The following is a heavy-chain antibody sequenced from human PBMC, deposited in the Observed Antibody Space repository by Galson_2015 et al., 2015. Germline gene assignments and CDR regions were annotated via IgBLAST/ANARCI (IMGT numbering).Heavy chain of an antibody. CDR1: GGTFSSYA. CDR2: IIPIFGTA. CDR3: ARDHGYSGYDSPYGMDV. Sequence: SVKVSCKASGGTFSSYAISWVRQAPGQGLEWMGGIIPIFGTANYAQKFQGRVTITADESTSTAYMELSSPRSEDTAVYYCARDHGYSGYDSPYGMDVWGQGTTVTVSS. J-gene: IGHJ6*02. D-gene: IGHD5-12*01. V-gene: IGHV1-69*13.